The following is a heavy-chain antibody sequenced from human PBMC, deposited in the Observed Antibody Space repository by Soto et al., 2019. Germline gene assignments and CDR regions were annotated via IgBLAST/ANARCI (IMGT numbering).Heavy chain of an antibody. Sequence: SGPTLVNPTQTLTLTCTFSGFSLSTSGVGVGWIRQPPGKALEWLARIDWDDDKYYSTSLKTRLTISKDTSKNQVVLTMTNMDPVDTATYYCARATYYYDSSGYASIYFDYWGQGTLVTVSS. D-gene: IGHD3-22*01. V-gene: IGHV2-70*11. CDR3: ARATYYYDSSGYASIYFDY. J-gene: IGHJ4*02. CDR1: GFSLSTSGVG. CDR2: IDWDDDK.